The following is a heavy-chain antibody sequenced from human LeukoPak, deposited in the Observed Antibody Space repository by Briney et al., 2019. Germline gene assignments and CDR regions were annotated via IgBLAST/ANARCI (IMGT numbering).Heavy chain of an antibody. CDR2: IKKDGSEE. D-gene: IGHD5-24*01. Sequence: GGSLRLSCGASGFTLKNYWMSWVRQAPGKGLEWVADIKKDGSEEYYVDSVKGRFTISRDNAKNSLFLQMSSLRAEDTAIYYCARGPFSRDNFDYWGQGTLVTVSS. J-gene: IGHJ4*02. CDR3: ARGPFSRDNFDY. V-gene: IGHV3-7*03. CDR1: GFTLKNYW.